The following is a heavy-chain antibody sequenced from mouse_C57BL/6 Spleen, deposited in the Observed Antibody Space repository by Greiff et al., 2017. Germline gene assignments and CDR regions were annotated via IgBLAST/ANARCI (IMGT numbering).Heavy chain of an antibody. V-gene: IGHV8-12*01. CDR1: GFSLSTSGMG. J-gene: IGHJ2*01. Sequence: QVTLKESGPGILQSSQTLSLTCSFSGFSLSTSGMGVSWIRQPSGKGLEWLAHIYWDDDKSYNPSLKSRLTISKETSRNQVFLKITSVDTADTAAYYCARRDYGSSYGYYFDYWGQGTTLTVAS. D-gene: IGHD1-1*01. CDR2: IYWDDDK. CDR3: ARRDYGSSYGYYFDY.